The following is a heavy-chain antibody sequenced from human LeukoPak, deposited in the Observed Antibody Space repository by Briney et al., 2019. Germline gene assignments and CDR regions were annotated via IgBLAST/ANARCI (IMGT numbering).Heavy chain of an antibody. J-gene: IGHJ4*02. V-gene: IGHV4-4*07. CDR3: ARGPSKYCTNGVYYLVGPFDY. D-gene: IGHD2-8*01. CDR1: GGSISSYY. CDR2: IYTSGST. Sequence: SESLSLTCTVSGGSISSYYWSWIRQPAGKGLEWIGRIYTSGSTNYNPSLKSRVTMSVDTSKNQFSLKLSSVTAADTAVYYCARGPSKYCTNGVYYLVGPFDYWGQGTLVTVSS.